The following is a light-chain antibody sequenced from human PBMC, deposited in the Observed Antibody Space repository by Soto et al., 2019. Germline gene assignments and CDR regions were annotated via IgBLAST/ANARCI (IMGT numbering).Light chain of an antibody. CDR2: GVS. J-gene: IGKJ4*01. CDR3: QNYGTTPLT. Sequence: IVLTQSPCTLSLSPGEGATISCRASQSIRSTDFAWYQQRPGQVPRLLIFGVSSRAAGIPDRFSGSGSGTDFTLSITRLEPEDVAVYFCQNYGTTPLTFGGGTKVEIK. CDR1: QSIRSTD. V-gene: IGKV3-20*01.